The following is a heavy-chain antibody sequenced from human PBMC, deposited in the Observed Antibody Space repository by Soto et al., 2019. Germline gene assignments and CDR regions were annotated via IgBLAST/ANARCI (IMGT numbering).Heavy chain of an antibody. CDR1: GFTFSSYW. CDR3: ARLPNKSPQN. V-gene: IGHV3-74*01. Sequence: EVQLVESGGGLVQPGGSLRLSCVASGFTFSSYWMHWVRQAPGKGLVWVSSISNDGSSIYADPVKGRFTICRDNAKNPLYLQMNSLRAEDTAVYYCARLPNKSPQNWGQGTLVIVSP. CDR2: ISNDGSS. J-gene: IGHJ1*01.